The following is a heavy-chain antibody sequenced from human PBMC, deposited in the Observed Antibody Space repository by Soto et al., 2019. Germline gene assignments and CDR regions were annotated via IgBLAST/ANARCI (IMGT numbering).Heavy chain of an antibody. J-gene: IGHJ6*03. V-gene: IGHV4-59*08. CDR3: ARHFGARWEYYYYYMDV. CDR1: GGSISSYY. D-gene: IGHD1-26*01. CDR2: IYYSGST. Sequence: QVQLQESGPGLVKPSETLSLTCTVSGGSISSYYWSWIRQPPGKGLEWIGYIYYSGSTNYNPSLKSRVTISVDTSKNQFSLKLSSVTAADTAVYYCARHFGARWEYYYYYMDVWGKGTTVTVSS.